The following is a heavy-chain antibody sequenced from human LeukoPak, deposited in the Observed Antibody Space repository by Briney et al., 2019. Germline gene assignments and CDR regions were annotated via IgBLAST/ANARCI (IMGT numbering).Heavy chain of an antibody. Sequence: GGSLRLSCAASGFTFSSYSMNWVRQAPGKGLEWVSSIISSSSYIYYADSVKGRFTISRDNAKSSLYLQMNSLRAEDTAVYYCARDPWFGELHYFDYWGQGTLVTVSS. CDR1: GFTFSSYS. CDR2: IISSSSYI. D-gene: IGHD3-10*01. V-gene: IGHV3-21*01. J-gene: IGHJ4*02. CDR3: ARDPWFGELHYFDY.